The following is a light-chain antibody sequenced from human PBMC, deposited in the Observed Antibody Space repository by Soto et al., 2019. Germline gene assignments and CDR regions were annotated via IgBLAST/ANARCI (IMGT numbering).Light chain of an antibody. V-gene: IGKV1-17*01. CDR3: QHYNSYSEA. Sequence: DIQMTQSPSSLSASVGDRVTITCRASQGIGNNLGWYQQKPGKAPKRLIYIATQLQIGVPSRFSGGGSGTEFTLTISSLQPDDFATYYCQHYNSYSEAFGQGTKVDIK. CDR1: QGIGNN. CDR2: IAT. J-gene: IGKJ1*01.